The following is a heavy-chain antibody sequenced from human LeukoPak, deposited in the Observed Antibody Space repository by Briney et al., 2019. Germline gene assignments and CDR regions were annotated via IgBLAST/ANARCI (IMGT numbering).Heavy chain of an antibody. D-gene: IGHD1-26*01. J-gene: IGHJ3*02. CDR1: GYTFTSYA. Sequence: ASVKVSCKASGYTFTSYAMNWVRQAPGQGLEWMGWINTNTGNPTYAQGFTGRFVFSLDTSVSTAYLQISSLRAEDTAVYYCATPDGSYVHDAFDIWGQGTMVTVSS. CDR2: INTNTGNP. V-gene: IGHV7-4-1*02. CDR3: ATPDGSYVHDAFDI.